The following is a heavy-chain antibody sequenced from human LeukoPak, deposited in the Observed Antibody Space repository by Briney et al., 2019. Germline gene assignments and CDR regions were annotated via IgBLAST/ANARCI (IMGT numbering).Heavy chain of an antibody. Sequence: PGGSLRLSCAASGITFSNYAMHWVRQAPGKGLQHVSAISSNGGSTYYANSVKGIFTISRDNSKNTLYLQMGSLRAEDMAVYYCARVGASLPDAFDVWGQGTMVTVSS. V-gene: IGHV3-64*01. CDR3: ARVGASLPDAFDV. D-gene: IGHD4/OR15-4a*01. J-gene: IGHJ3*01. CDR1: GITFSNYA. CDR2: ISSNGGST.